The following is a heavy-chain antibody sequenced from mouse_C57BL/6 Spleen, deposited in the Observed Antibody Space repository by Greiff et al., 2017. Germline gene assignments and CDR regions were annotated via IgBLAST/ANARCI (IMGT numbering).Heavy chain of an antibody. J-gene: IGHJ3*01. CDR3: ARSNYDYDGFAY. CDR1: GYTFTDYN. D-gene: IGHD2-4*01. Sequence: EVQLQQSGPELVKPGASVKMSCKASGYTFTDYNMHWVKQSHGKSLEWIGYINPNNGGTSYNQKFKGKATLTVNKSSSTAYMERRSLTSEESAVYDCARSNYDYDGFAYWGQGTLVTVSA. V-gene: IGHV1-22*01. CDR2: INPNNGGT.